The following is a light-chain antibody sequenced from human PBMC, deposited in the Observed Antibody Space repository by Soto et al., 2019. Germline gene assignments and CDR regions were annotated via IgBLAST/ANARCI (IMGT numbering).Light chain of an antibody. CDR3: QQYDDSIT. J-gene: IGKJ5*01. V-gene: IGKV3-20*01. CDR1: QSVSSNY. CDR2: GAS. Sequence: EIILTQSPDTLSLSPGEGATLSCRASQSVSSNYLAWYQQKPGRAPRLLIYGASSRATGIPDRFSGSGSGTDFTLTISRLEPEVFAVFYCQQYDDSITFGQGTRLEIE.